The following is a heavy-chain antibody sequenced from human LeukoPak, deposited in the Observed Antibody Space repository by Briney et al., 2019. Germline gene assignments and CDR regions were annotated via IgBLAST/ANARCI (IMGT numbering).Heavy chain of an antibody. CDR2: ISGSGGSI. CDR1: GFTFSSYA. CDR3: ARDPYQHSDGHPGY. V-gene: IGHV3-23*01. Sequence: PGGSLRLSCAASGFTFSSYAMSWVRQAPGKGLEWVSAISGSGGSIYYADSVKGRFTISRDNSKNTLYLQMNSLRDEDTAVYFCARDPYQHSDGHPGYWGQGTLVTVSS. J-gene: IGHJ4*02. D-gene: IGHD2-15*01.